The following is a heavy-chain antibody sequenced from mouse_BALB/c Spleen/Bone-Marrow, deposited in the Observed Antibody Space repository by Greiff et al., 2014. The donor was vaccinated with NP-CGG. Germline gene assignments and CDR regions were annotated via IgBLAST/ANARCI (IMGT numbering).Heavy chain of an antibody. D-gene: IGHD2-4*01. V-gene: IGHV1-26*01. J-gene: IGHJ4*01. CDR1: GYSFTDYT. CDR2: INPYNGGT. CDR3: ARGATMITTGDAMDY. Sequence: VQLQQSGPELVKPGASMKLSCKAPGYSFTDYTMNWVKQSHGKNLEWIGLINPYNGGTDYSQKFKGKATLTVDKSSSTAYMELLSLTSEDSAVYYCARGATMITTGDAMDYWGQGTSVTVSS.